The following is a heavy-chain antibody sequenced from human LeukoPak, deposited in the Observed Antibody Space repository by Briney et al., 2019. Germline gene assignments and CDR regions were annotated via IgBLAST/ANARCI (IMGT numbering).Heavy chain of an antibody. V-gene: IGHV1-2*02. D-gene: IGHD3-10*01. CDR3: ARGPSKGMVRGVSLDY. Sequence: GASVKVSCKASGYTFTGYYMHWVRQAPGQGLEWMGWINPNSGGTNYAQKFQGRVTMTRDTSISTAYMELSRLRSDDTAVYYWARGPSKGMVRGVSLDYWGQGTLVTVSS. CDR1: GYTFTGYY. J-gene: IGHJ4*02. CDR2: INPNSGGT.